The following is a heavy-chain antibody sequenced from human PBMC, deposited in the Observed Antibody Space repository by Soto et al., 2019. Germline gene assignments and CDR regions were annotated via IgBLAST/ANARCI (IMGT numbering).Heavy chain of an antibody. CDR3: ARADYYDSSGFYYDC. CDR1: GYIFTNHY. D-gene: IGHD3-22*01. CDR2: INPSGGST. J-gene: IGHJ4*02. V-gene: IGHV1-46*01. Sequence: ASVKVSCKASGYIFTNHYIHWVRQAPGQGLEWMGIINPSGGSTNYLQKFHGRITMTRDTSTSTVYMELSSLRSEDTAVYFCARADYYDSSGFYYDCWGQGSLVTVSS.